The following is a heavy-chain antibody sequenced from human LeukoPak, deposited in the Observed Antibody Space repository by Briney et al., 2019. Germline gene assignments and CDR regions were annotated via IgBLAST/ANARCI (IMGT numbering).Heavy chain of an antibody. CDR3: ARDLQATYYDFWSGYSRPRWFDP. CDR1: GFTFCSYS. Sequence: PGGSLRLSCAASGFTFCSYSMNWVRQAPGKGLEWVSYISSSSSTIYYADSVKGRFTISRDNAKNSLYLQMNSLRAEDTAVYYCARDLQATYYDFWSGYSRPRWFDPWGQGTLVTVSS. J-gene: IGHJ5*02. D-gene: IGHD3-3*01. CDR2: ISSSSSTI. V-gene: IGHV3-48*01.